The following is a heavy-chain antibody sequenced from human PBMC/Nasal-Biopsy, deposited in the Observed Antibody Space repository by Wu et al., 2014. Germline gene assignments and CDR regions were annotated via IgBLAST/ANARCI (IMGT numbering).Heavy chain of an antibody. Sequence: TVSGASISSYYWSWVRQPPGRGLEWVGYVHYSGNINYNPSLKSRVTMSVDTSKNQFFLEVRSVTASDTAVYYCARALGSVPNYWSQGTLVSVSS. V-gene: IGHV4-59*01. J-gene: IGHJ4*02. D-gene: IGHD3-10*01. CDR3: ARALGSVPNY. CDR1: GASISSYY. CDR2: VHYSGNI.